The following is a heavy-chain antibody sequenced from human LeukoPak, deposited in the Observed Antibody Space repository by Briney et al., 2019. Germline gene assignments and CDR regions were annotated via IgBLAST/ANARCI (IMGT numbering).Heavy chain of an antibody. CDR2: IYYSGST. J-gene: IGHJ4*02. D-gene: IGHD3-22*01. CDR3: ARHRGLHYYDSSGYYPFDY. V-gene: IGHV4-61*05. CDR1: GGSISSSSSY. Sequence: PSETLSLTCTVSGGSISSSSSYWGWIRQPPGKGLEWIGYIYYSGSTNYNPSLKSRVIISVDTSKNQFSLKLSSVTAADTAVYYCARHRGLHYYDSSGYYPFDYWGQGTLVTVSS.